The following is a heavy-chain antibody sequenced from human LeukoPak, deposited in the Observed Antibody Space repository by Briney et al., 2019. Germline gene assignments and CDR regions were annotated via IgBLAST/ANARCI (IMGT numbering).Heavy chain of an antibody. V-gene: IGHV3-23*01. CDR1: GFSFSNSW. J-gene: IGHJ4*02. CDR3: AKVAGYSYVGVYYFDY. D-gene: IGHD5-18*01. CDR2: ISGSSGST. Sequence: GGSLRLSCEASGFSFSNSWMSWVRQAPGKGLEWVSAISGSSGSTYYADSVKGRFTISRDNSKNTLYLQMNSLRAEDTAVYYCAKVAGYSYVGVYYFDYWGQGTLVTVSS.